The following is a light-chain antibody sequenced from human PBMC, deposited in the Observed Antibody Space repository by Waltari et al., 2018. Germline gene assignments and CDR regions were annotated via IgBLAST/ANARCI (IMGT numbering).Light chain of an antibody. Sequence: QSALTQPRSVSGSPGQSVTISCTGTSSDVGGYYYVSCYQHHPGKAPKLIIYDVTKRPSGVPDRFSASKSDNTASLTISGLQAEDEADYYCCSYAGSITFWVFGGGTKLTVL. CDR2: DVT. V-gene: IGLV2-11*01. J-gene: IGLJ3*02. CDR3: CSYAGSITFWV. CDR1: SSDVGGYYY.